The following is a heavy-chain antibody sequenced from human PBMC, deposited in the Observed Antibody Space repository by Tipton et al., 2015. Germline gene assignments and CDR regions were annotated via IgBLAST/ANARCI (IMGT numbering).Heavy chain of an antibody. CDR1: GYIFTNYA. D-gene: IGHD4-17*01. CDR2: INPNSGGT. CDR3: ARGDGDSFDY. V-gene: IGHV1-2*04. J-gene: IGHJ4*02. Sequence: QLVQSGPEVKKPGASVKVSCKTSGYIFTNYAIGWVRQAPGQGLEWMGWINPNSGGTNYAVKFQGWVTMTRDTSISTAYMELSRLISDDTAVYYCARGDGDSFDYWGQGTLVTVSS.